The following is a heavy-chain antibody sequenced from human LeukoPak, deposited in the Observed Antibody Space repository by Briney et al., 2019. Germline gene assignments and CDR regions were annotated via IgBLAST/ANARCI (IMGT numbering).Heavy chain of an antibody. V-gene: IGHV1-18*01. J-gene: IGHJ1*01. D-gene: IGHD4-17*01. CDR3: ARDQCTDYGDYHEYFQH. CDR2: ISAYNGNT. CDR1: GYTFTSYG. Sequence: GASVKVSCKASGYTFTSYGISWVRQAPGQGLEWMGWISAYNGNTNYAQKLQGRVTMTTDTSTSTAYMELRSLRSDDTAVYYCARDQCTDYGDYHEYFQHWGQGTLVTVSS.